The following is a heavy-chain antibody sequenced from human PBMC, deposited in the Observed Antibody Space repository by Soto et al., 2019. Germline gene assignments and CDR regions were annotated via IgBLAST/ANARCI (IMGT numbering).Heavy chain of an antibody. Sequence: PVGSLRLSCVASGFTFSSDAMSWVREARGKGLEWVSAITGDGGDTFQADSVRGRLTISRDNSRNTLYLQMDSLRAEDTALYYCAKGSATSRPYYFDYWGQGTLVTVSS. CDR2: ITGDGGDT. CDR1: GFTFSSDA. V-gene: IGHV3-23*01. J-gene: IGHJ4*02. CDR3: AKGSATSRPYYFDY.